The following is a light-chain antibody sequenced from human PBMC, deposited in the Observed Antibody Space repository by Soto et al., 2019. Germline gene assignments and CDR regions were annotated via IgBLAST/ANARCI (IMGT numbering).Light chain of an antibody. CDR2: ATN. CDR1: RSNVGRNA. CDR3: AAWDDTLNGPL. Sequence: QSVLTQPPSASGTPGQTVTISCSGSRSNVGRNAVSWYQQVPGMAPELLVFATNKRPSGVPDRFSGSASGASASLAISGLQSEDEADYYCAAWDDTLNGPLFGGGTKVTVL. V-gene: IGLV1-44*01. J-gene: IGLJ2*01.